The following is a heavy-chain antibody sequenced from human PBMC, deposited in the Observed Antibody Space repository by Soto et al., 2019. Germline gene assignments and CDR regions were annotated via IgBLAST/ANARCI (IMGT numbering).Heavy chain of an antibody. J-gene: IGHJ5*02. D-gene: IGHD3-22*01. CDR1: GYSISSSNW. CDR2: IYYSGST. CDR3: ARITMIEGNWFDP. Sequence: SETLSLTCAVSGYSISSSNWWGWIRQPPGKGLEWIGYIYYSGSTYYNPSLKSRVTMSVDTSKNQFSLKLSSVTAVDTAVYYCARITMIEGNWFDPWGQGTLVTVSS. V-gene: IGHV4-28*01.